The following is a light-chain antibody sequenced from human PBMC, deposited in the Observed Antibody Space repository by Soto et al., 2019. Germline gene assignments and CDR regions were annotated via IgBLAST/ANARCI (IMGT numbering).Light chain of an antibody. J-gene: IGKJ1*01. CDR2: ATS. V-gene: IGKV3-20*01. CDR3: KPYATSPRT. Sequence: EIVLTQSPGTLSLSPGERATLSCRASQSVNSNYLAWYQQKPGQGPRPLIYATSSRATGIPDRFSGSGSGTDFTLNISRLDTDDFVVYYCKPYATSPRTFGHGTKVEIK. CDR1: QSVNSNY.